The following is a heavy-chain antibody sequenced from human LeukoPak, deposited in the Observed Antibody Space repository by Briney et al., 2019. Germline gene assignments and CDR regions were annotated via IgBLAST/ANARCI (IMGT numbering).Heavy chain of an antibody. D-gene: IGHD2-15*01. Sequence: NPSQTLSLTCTVSGGSISSGDYYWSWIRQPPGKGLEWIGYIYYSGSTYYNPSLKSRVTISVDTSNNQFSLKQSSVTAADTAVYYCARVTVVANLYYMDVWGKGTTVTVSS. CDR2: IYYSGST. V-gene: IGHV4-30-4*08. CDR1: GGSISSGDYY. J-gene: IGHJ6*03. CDR3: ARVTVVANLYYMDV.